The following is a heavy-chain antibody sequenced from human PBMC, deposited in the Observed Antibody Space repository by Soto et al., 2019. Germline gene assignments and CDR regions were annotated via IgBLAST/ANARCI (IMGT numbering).Heavy chain of an antibody. CDR1: GGSFSGYY. D-gene: IGHD6-19*01. Sequence: PSETLSLTCAVYGGSFSGYYWSWIRQPPGKGLEWIGEINHSGSTNYNPSLKSRVTISVDTSNNQFSLRLISVTAADTAVYYCTREQSDDNYFDPWGQGTLVTVSS. CDR3: TREQSDDNYFDP. CDR2: INHSGST. J-gene: IGHJ5*02. V-gene: IGHV4-34*01.